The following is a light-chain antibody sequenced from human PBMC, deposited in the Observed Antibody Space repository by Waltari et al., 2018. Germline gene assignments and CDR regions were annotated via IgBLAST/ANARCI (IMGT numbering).Light chain of an antibody. Sequence: QSALTQPASVSGSPGQSITLSCTGTSSDVGSYNLVSWYQHHPGKAPKRMIYEGSKPPSGVSNRFSGSKSGNTASLTISGLQAEDEADYYCCSYAGSSTYVFGTGTKVTVL. V-gene: IGLV2-23*01. CDR3: CSYAGSSTYV. J-gene: IGLJ1*01. CDR2: EGS. CDR1: SSDVGSYNL.